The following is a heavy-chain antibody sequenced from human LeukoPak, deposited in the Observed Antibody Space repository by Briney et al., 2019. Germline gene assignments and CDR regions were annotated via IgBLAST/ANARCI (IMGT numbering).Heavy chain of an antibody. Sequence: GGSLRLSCAASGFTVSSNYMSWVRQAPGKGLEWVSVLYSGGSTYYADSVKGRFTISRDNSKNTLYLQMNSLRVDDTAVYYCARASIAAGGYCFDYWGQGTLVTVSS. CDR3: ARASIAAGGYCFDY. CDR2: LYSGGST. J-gene: IGHJ4*02. V-gene: IGHV3-53*01. CDR1: GFTVSSNY. D-gene: IGHD6-6*01.